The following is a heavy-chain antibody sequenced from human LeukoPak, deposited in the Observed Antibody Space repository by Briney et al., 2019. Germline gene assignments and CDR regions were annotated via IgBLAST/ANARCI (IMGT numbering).Heavy chain of an antibody. Sequence: PSETLSLTCTVSGGSISSGSYYWSWIRQPAGKGLEWIGRIYTSGSTNYNPSLKSRVTISVDTSKNQFSLKLSSVTAADTAVYYCAREVVGITMIVVHAFDIWGQGTMVTVSS. V-gene: IGHV4-61*02. J-gene: IGHJ3*02. CDR3: AREVVGITMIVVHAFDI. CDR1: GGSISSGSYY. CDR2: IYTSGST. D-gene: IGHD3-22*01.